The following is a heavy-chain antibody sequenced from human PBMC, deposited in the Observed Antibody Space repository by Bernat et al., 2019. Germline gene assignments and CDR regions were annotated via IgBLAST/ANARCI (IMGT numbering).Heavy chain of an antibody. Sequence: QVQLVESGGGVVQPGRSLRLSCAASGFTFSSYGMHWVRQAPGKGLEWVAVISYDGSNKYYAYSVKGRFTISRDNSKNTLYLQMNSLRAEDTAVYYCAKDLYYYDSSGYRSTDYYGMDVWGQGTTVTVSS. J-gene: IGHJ6*02. CDR1: GFTFSSYG. D-gene: IGHD3-22*01. V-gene: IGHV3-30*18. CDR2: ISYDGSNK. CDR3: AKDLYYYDSSGYRSTDYYGMDV.